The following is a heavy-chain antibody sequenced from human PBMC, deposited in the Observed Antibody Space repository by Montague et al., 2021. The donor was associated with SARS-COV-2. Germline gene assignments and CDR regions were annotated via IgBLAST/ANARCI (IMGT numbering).Heavy chain of an antibody. CDR2: MYYDGSP. D-gene: IGHD3-10*01. V-gene: IGHV4-59*12. CDR1: GASISIYY. J-gene: IGHJ6*02. Sequence: SETLSLTCTVSGASISIYYWSWIRQPPGKGLEWIGYMYYDGSPKYNPSLRGRVTISVDKSKNQCSLKLTSVTAADTAVYYCARVGRSYGSGNYDGMDVWGQGTTVTVSS. CDR3: ARVGRSYGSGNYDGMDV.